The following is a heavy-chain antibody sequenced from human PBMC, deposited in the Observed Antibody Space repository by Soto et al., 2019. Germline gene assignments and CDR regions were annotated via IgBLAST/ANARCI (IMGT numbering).Heavy chain of an antibody. Sequence: SETLSLTCAVSGYSISSGYYWGWIRQPPGKGLEWIGSIYHSGSTYYNPSLKSRVTISVDTSKNQFSLKLSSVTAADTAVYYCARDLATRFYFDYWGQGTLVTVSS. V-gene: IGHV4-38-2*02. CDR2: IYHSGST. J-gene: IGHJ4*02. D-gene: IGHD1-26*01. CDR1: GYSISSGYY. CDR3: ARDLATRFYFDY.